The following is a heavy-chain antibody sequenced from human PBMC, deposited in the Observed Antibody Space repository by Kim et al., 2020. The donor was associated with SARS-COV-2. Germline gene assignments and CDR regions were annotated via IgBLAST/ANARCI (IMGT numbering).Heavy chain of an antibody. J-gene: IGHJ6*02. CDR1: GFTFSSYA. V-gene: IGHV3-23*01. CDR2: ISGSGGST. D-gene: IGHD3-3*01. CDR3: AKDLTYYDFWSGYSEEHYYYYGMDV. Sequence: GGSLRLSCAASGFTFSSYAMSWVRQAPGKGLEWVSAISGSGGSTYYADSVKGRFTISRDNSKNTLYLQMNSLRAEDTAVYYCAKDLTYYDFWSGYSEEHYYYYGMDVWGQGTTVTVSS.